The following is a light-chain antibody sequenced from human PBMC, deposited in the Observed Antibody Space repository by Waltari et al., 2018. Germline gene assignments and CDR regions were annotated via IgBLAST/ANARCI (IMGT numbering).Light chain of an antibody. Sequence: IVLAQSPATLSFSPGERATLSCSASQSVGRFLAWYQRKPGQAPRLLIYDASDRATGTPARFSGSGSGTDFTLTISSLEPEDFAVYYCQHRGNWPLLAFGQGTRLEIK. CDR2: DAS. J-gene: IGKJ5*01. CDR3: QHRGNWPLLA. CDR1: QSVGRF. V-gene: IGKV3-11*01.